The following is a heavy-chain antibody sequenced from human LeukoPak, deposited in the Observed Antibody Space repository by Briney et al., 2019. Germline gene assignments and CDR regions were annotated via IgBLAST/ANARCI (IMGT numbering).Heavy chain of an antibody. D-gene: IGHD3-16*01. Sequence: GGSLRLSCAASGFTFSSYAMHWVRQAPGKGLEWVAVISYDGSNKYYADSVKGRFTISRDNSKNTLYLQMNSLRAEDTAVYYCARADLADDRGGSGYWGQGTLVTVSS. CDR1: GFTFSSYA. CDR2: ISYDGSNK. J-gene: IGHJ4*02. V-gene: IGHV3-30-3*01. CDR3: ARADLADDRGGSGY.